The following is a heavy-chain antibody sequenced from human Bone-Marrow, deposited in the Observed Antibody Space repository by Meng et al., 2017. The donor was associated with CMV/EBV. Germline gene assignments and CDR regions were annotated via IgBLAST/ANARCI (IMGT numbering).Heavy chain of an antibody. D-gene: IGHD1-26*01. J-gene: IGHJ3*02. CDR2: IYYSGST. Sequence: SETLSLTCTVSGGSISSYYWGWIRQPPGKGLEWIGSIYYSGSTYYNPSLKSRVTISVDTSKNQFSLKLSSVTAADTAVYYCARHGRRGSYLPKATDAFDIWGQGTMVTVSS. V-gene: IGHV4-39*01. CDR3: ARHGRRGSYLPKATDAFDI. CDR1: GGSISSYY.